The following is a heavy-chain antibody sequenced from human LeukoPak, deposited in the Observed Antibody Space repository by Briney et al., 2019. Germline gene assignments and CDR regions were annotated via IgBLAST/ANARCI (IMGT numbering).Heavy chain of an antibody. CDR2: IYYSGST. CDR3: ARLEYSYGPNWFDP. D-gene: IGHD5-18*01. J-gene: IGHJ5*02. V-gene: IGHV4-31*03. Sequence: PSETLSLTCTVSGGSISSGGYYWSWIHQHPGKGLEWIGYIYYSGSTYYNPSLKSRVTISVDTSKNQFSLKLSSVTAADTAVYYCARLEYSYGPNWFDPWGQGTLVTVSS. CDR1: GGSISSGGYY.